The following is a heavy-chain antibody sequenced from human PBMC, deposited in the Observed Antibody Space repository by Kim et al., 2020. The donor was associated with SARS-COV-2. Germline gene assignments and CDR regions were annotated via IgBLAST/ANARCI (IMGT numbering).Heavy chain of an antibody. J-gene: IGHJ4*02. Sequence: ATAYAAAVKGRFTISRDDTKNTAYLQMNSLKTEDTAVYYCTGPVGATNYWGQGTLVTVSS. CDR3: TGPVGATNY. CDR2: AT. D-gene: IGHD1-26*01. V-gene: IGHV3-73*01.